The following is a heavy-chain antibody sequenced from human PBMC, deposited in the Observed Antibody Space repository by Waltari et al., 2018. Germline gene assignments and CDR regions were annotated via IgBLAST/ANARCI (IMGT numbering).Heavy chain of an antibody. CDR2: INTNRGGK. CDR1: GYTFTGHY. Sequence: QVQLVQPGAEVTRPGASVKVSCKASGYTFTGHYIHWIRQAPGQGLGWMGWINTNRGGKKFARKFQGRITLTRDTSITTAYMELRRLTFDDTAVYYCARSPPSYSSSWYFFEHWGQGTLVTVSS. J-gene: IGHJ4*02. CDR3: ARSPPSYSSSWYFFEH. V-gene: IGHV1-2*02. D-gene: IGHD6-13*01.